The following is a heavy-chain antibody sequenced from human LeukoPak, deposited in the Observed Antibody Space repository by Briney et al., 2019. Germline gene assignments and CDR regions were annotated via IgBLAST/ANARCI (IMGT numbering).Heavy chain of an antibody. V-gene: IGHV3-20*04. CDR1: GFNFDDYV. Sequence: GGSLRLSCAASGFNFDDYVMSWVRQAPGKGLEWVSGINWNGGSRGYADSVKGRFTISRDNAKNSLYLQMNSLRAEDTAVYYCASHTGIAAAGTYYYYYYYMDVWGKGTTVTISS. J-gene: IGHJ6*03. CDR2: INWNGGSR. CDR3: ASHTGIAAAGTYYYYYYYMDV. D-gene: IGHD6-13*01.